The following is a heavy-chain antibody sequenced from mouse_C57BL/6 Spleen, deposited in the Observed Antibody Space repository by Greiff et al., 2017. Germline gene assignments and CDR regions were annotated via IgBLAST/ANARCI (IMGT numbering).Heavy chain of an antibody. Sequence: EVMLVESGGGLVQPKGSLKLSCAASGFSFNTYAMNWVRQAPGQGLEWVARIRSKSNNYATYYADSVKDRFTISRDDSESMLYLQMNNLKTEDTAMYDWVRYEGCSYYAMDYWGQGTSVTVSS. CDR3: VRYEGCSYYAMDY. CDR2: IRSKSNNYAT. V-gene: IGHV10-1*01. J-gene: IGHJ4*01. CDR1: GFSFNTYA. D-gene: IGHD2-3*01.